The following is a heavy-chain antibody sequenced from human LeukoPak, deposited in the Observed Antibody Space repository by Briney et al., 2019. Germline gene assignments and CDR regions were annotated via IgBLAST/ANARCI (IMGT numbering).Heavy chain of an antibody. D-gene: IGHD2-15*01. CDR3: ARLIVVVVAATRNSWFDP. CDR1: GGSISSGSYY. V-gene: IGHV4-39*01. Sequence: SETLSLTCTVSGGSISSGSYYWGWIRQPPGKGLEWIGSIYYSGSIYYNPSVKSRFTISVATPKNQFSLKVSSVIAADTAMYYCARLIVVVVAATRNSWFDPWGQGTLVTVSS. CDR2: IYYSGSI. J-gene: IGHJ5*02.